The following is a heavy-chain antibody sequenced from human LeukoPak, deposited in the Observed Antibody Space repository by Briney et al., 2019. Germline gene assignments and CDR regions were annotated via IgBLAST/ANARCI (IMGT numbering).Heavy chain of an antibody. CDR3: ARDRGYFDL. CDR1: GYIFTDYF. V-gene: IGHV1-2*02. J-gene: IGHJ2*01. CDR2: VNANSGGA. Sequence: ASVKVSCKASGYIFTDYFIHWVRQAPGQGLEYLGWVNANSGGATYAQNFQGRVTMTRDTSITTAYMELNRLTSDDTAAYYCARDRGYFDLWGPGTLVAVSS.